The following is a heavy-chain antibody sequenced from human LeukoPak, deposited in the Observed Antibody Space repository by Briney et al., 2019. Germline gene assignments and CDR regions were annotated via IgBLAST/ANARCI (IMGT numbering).Heavy chain of an antibody. D-gene: IGHD1-1*01. CDR1: GFSRRTKGVG. Sequence: SGPTLVKPTQTLTLTCTFSGFSRRTKGVGVGWIRQPPGKTLEWRSLIYWDDDKRHHPSLKTRLTITRDTSNNQVVLTMTDMDPVDTATYYCVHRSMTATQAPLPFDFWGPGTFITVSS. V-gene: IGHV2-5*02. J-gene: IGHJ4*02. CDR3: VHRSMTATQAPLPFDF. CDR2: IYWDDDK.